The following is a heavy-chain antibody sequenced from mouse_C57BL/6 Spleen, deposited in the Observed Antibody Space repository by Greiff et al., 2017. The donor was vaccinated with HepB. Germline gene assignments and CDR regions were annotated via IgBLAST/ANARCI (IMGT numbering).Heavy chain of an antibody. D-gene: IGHD2-4*01. V-gene: IGHV1-15*01. Sequence: VQLQQSGAELVRPGASVTLSCKASGYTFTDYEMHWVKQTPVHGLEWIGAIDPETGGTAYNQKFKGKAILTADKSSSTAYMELRSLTSEDSAVYYCTRRYYDYDGWYFDVWGTGTTVTVSS. J-gene: IGHJ1*03. CDR3: TRRYYDYDGWYFDV. CDR1: GYTFTDYE. CDR2: IDPETGGT.